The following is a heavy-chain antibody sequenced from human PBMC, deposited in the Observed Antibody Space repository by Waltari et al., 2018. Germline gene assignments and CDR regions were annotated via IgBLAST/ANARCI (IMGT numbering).Heavy chain of an antibody. Sequence: QVQLVQSGAEVKKPGSSVKVSCKASGVTFSSYAIRWVRQAPGPGLEWMGGIIPIFGTANYAQKFQGRVTITADESTSTAYMELSSLRSEDTAVYYCARDSRYCSSTSCFTRWFDPWGQGTLVTVSS. CDR2: IIPIFGTA. V-gene: IGHV1-69*01. CDR1: GVTFSSYA. D-gene: IGHD2-2*01. J-gene: IGHJ5*02. CDR3: ARDSRYCSSTSCFTRWFDP.